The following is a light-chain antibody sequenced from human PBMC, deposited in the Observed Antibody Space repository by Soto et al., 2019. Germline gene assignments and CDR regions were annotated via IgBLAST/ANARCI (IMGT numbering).Light chain of an antibody. J-gene: IGKJ4*01. CDR1: QSVTRNY. CDR3: QRYGRPPLT. V-gene: IGKV3-20*01. CDR2: DES. Sequence: EIVLTQSPGILSLSPGERATLSCRASQSVTRNYLAWYQQKPGQPPRLLIEDESSRAAGIAGRFSASGSGTDVTIISSRRKPGDFAVYDCQRYGRPPLTVGGGTKVQIK.